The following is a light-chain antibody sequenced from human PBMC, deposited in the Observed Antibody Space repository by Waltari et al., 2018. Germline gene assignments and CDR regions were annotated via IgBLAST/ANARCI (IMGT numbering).Light chain of an antibody. CDR2: ENN. CDR3: GTWDTSLSAVWL. CDR1: SSNIENHY. J-gene: IGLJ3*02. Sequence: QSVLTQPPSVSAAPGQKVTISCAGSSSNIENHYVSWYQHLPGTAPKRLTYENNKRPYGIPDRLSASESGASATLGLPGLQAVDEADYCGGTWDTSLSAVWLVGGGTKLTVV. V-gene: IGLV1-51*01.